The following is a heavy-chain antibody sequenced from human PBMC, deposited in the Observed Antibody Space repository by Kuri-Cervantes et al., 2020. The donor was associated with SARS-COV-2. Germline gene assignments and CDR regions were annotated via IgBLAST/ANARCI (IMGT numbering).Heavy chain of an antibody. J-gene: IGHJ6*02. CDR1: GFTFSNAW. CDR2: IKSKTVGGTT. CDR3: TTDPQYYDFWSGYYYYGMDV. Sequence: GGSLRLSCAASGFTFSNAWMSWVRQAPGKGLEWVGRIKSKTVGGTTDYAAPVKGRFTISRDDSKNTLYLQMNSLKTEDTAVYYCTTDPQYYDFWSGYYYYGMDVWGQGTTVTVSS. D-gene: IGHD3-3*01. V-gene: IGHV3-15*01.